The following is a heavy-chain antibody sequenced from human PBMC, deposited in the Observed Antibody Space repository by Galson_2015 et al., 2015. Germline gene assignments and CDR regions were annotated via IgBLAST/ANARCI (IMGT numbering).Heavy chain of an antibody. J-gene: IGHJ5*02. D-gene: IGHD5-12*01. V-gene: IGHV3-48*02. Sequence: SLRLSCAASGFTFSSYSMNWVRQAPGKGLEWVSYISSSSSTIYYADSVKGRFTISRDNAKNSLYLQMNSLRDEDTAVYYCAREVATRGWEDWSDPWGQGTLVTVSS. CDR1: GFTFSSYS. CDR2: ISSSSSTI. CDR3: AREVATRGWEDWSDP.